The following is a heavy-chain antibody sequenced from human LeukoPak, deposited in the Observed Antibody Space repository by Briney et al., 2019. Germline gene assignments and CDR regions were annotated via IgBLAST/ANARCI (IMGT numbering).Heavy chain of an antibody. V-gene: IGHV3-33*01. CDR2: IWYDGSNK. Sequence: PGRSLRLSCAASGFAFSSYGMHWVRQAPGKGLEWVAVIWYDGSNKYYADSVKGRFTISRDNSKNTLYLQMNSLRAEDTAVYYCAMGNDFWSGYPHYWGQGTLVTVSS. CDR1: GFAFSSYG. D-gene: IGHD3-3*01. J-gene: IGHJ4*02. CDR3: AMGNDFWSGYPHY.